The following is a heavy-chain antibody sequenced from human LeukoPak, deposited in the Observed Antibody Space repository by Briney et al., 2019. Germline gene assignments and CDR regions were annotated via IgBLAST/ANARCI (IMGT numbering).Heavy chain of an antibody. CDR2: ISSSSSYI. J-gene: IGHJ3*02. CDR1: GFIFSSYS. V-gene: IGHV3-21*01. CDR3: SRDVNDAFDI. Sequence: GGSLRLSCAAYGFIFSSYSMNWDRQAPGKGLEWVSSISSSSSYIYYADSVKGRFTISRDNAKNSLYPQMNSLRAEDTAVYYCSRDVNDAFDIWGQGTRVTVSS.